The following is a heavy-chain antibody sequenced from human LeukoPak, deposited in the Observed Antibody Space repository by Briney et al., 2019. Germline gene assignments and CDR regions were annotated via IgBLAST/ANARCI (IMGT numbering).Heavy chain of an antibody. CDR1: GGSISSSSYY. CDR2: IYYSGST. V-gene: IGHV4-61*05. Sequence: SETLSLTCTVSGGSISSSSYYWGWIRQPPGKGLEWIGYIYYSGSTNYNPSLKSRVTISVDTSKNQFSLKLSSVTAADTAVYYCARTLPHYYDSSGYFKNPGLYYFDYWGQGTLVTVSS. D-gene: IGHD3-22*01. CDR3: ARTLPHYYDSSGYFKNPGLYYFDY. J-gene: IGHJ4*02.